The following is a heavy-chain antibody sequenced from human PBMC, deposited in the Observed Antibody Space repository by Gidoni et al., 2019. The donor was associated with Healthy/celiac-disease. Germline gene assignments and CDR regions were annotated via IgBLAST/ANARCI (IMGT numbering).Heavy chain of an antibody. Sequence: QLQLQESGPGLVKPAETLYRTCTGSGGSSSSSSYYWGWIRQPPGKGLEWIGSLYYSGSTYYNPSLKRRVTISVATSNNQFSLKLSSVPAADTAVYYCARTGGSGSSYYFDYWGQGTLVTVSS. CDR2: LYYSGST. CDR3: ARTGGSGSSYYFDY. J-gene: IGHJ4*02. D-gene: IGHD3-10*01. V-gene: IGHV4-39*01. CDR1: GGSSSSSSYY.